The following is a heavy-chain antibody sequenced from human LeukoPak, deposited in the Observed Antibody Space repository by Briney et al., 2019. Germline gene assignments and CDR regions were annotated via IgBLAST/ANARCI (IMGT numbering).Heavy chain of an antibody. V-gene: IGHV4-39*01. J-gene: IGHJ3*01. CDR3: AHFKGGSFDF. CDR1: GGSISSSNYY. D-gene: IGHD1-26*01. CDR2: IYYSGNT. Sequence: SQTLSLTCTVSGGSISSSNYYWGWIRQPPGKGLVWIGSIYYSGNTYYNPSLKSRVTISVDTSKNQFSLKPTSVTAADTAVYYCAHFKGGSFDFWGQGTMVTVSS.